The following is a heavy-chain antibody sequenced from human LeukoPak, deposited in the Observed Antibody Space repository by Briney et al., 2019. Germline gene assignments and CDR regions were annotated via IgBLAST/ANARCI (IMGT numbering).Heavy chain of an antibody. CDR3: ARDLTVGATVRYFDY. CDR2: ISSSSSYI. Sequence: GGSLRLSCSASGFTFSSYSMNWVRQAPGKGLGRVSCISSSSSYIYYADSVKGRFTISRDNAKNSLYLQMNSLRAEDTAVYYCARDLTVGATVRYFDYWGQGTLVTVSS. V-gene: IGHV3-21*01. D-gene: IGHD1-26*01. J-gene: IGHJ4*02. CDR1: GFTFSSYS.